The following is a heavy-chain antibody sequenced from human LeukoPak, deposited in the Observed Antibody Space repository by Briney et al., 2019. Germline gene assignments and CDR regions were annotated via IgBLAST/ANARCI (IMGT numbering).Heavy chain of an antibody. CDR3: AKDLRYYDSSGY. V-gene: IGHV3-30*02. CDR2: IRYDGSNK. J-gene: IGHJ4*02. Sequence: PGGSLRLSCAASGFTFSSDGMHWVRQAPGRGLEWVAFIRYDGSNKYYADSVKGRFTISRDNSKNTLYLQMNSLRAEDTAVYYCAKDLRYYDSSGYWGQGTLVTVSS. CDR1: GFTFSSDG. D-gene: IGHD3-22*01.